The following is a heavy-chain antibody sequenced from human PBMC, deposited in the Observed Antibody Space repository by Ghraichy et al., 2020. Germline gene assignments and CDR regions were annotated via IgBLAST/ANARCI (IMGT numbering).Heavy chain of an antibody. CDR3: ATTPPGGEWKPYFDY. Sequence: SETLSLTCTVSGVSISGYYWSWIRQPPGKGLEWLGDISSIGNTKYNPSLQSRVAISVDTSKNQFFLKLTSVTAADTAVYYCATTPPGGEWKPYFDYWGEGALIAVSS. D-gene: IGHD3-10*01. CDR2: ISSIGNT. V-gene: IGHV4-59*01. CDR1: GVSISGYY. J-gene: IGHJ4*02.